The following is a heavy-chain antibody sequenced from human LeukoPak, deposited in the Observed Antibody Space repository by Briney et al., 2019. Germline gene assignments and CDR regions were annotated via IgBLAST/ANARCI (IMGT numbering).Heavy chain of an antibody. CDR1: GISFSSCG. Sequence: PGGSLRLSCAASGISFSSCGMHWVRQAPGKGLEWVAVIWYDGSNKYYADSVKGRFTISRDNSKNTLYLQMNSLRAEDTAVYYCARDEDGNFDYWGQGTLVTVSS. CDR2: IWYDGSNK. V-gene: IGHV3-33*01. D-gene: IGHD2-15*01. CDR3: ARDEDGNFDY. J-gene: IGHJ4*02.